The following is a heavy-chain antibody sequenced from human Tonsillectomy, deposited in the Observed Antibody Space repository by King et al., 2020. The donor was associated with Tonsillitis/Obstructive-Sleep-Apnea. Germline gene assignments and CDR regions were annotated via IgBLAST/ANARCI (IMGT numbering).Heavy chain of an antibody. V-gene: IGHV7-4-1*02. CDR2: INTNTGNP. Sequence: VQLVESGSELKKPGASVKVSCAASGYTFTSYPMNWVRQAPGQGLEWMGWINTNTGNPTYAQCFTGRFVFSLDTSVSTTYLQISSLKAEDTAVYYCARDAAAGVSYFYYMDLGGEGTTVTVSS. CDR1: GYTFTSYP. CDR3: ARDAAAGVSYFYYMDL. J-gene: IGHJ6*03. D-gene: IGHD6-13*01.